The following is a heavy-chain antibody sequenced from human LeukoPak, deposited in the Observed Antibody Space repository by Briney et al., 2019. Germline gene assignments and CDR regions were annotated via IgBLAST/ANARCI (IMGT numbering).Heavy chain of an antibody. CDR2: IFYNGNT. CDR1: GGSISSYY. J-gene: IGHJ4*02. V-gene: IGHV4-59*01. D-gene: IGHD3-10*01. Sequence: SETLSLTCAVSGGSISSYYWSWIRQPPGKGLEWIGYIFYNGNTNYNPSLRSRVTMSLDTSKNQFSLKLTSVTAADTAVYYCARDGAYGSGSYYPFDYWGREPWSPSPQ. CDR3: ARDGAYGSGSYYPFDY.